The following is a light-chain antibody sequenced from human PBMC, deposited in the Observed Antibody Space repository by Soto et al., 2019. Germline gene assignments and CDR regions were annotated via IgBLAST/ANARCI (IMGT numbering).Light chain of an antibody. J-gene: IGKJ1*01. Sequence: DILMTQSPSSLSASVGDRVTITCRASQAIRNDVGLYQQKPGKDPKRLIYVASRLESRVTTRFSGSGFGTEFTLKSSSLHHEDFATYYCLHHNNYPWTFGQVNGVENK. CDR2: VAS. CDR1: QAIRND. V-gene: IGKV1-17*01. CDR3: LHHNNYPWT.